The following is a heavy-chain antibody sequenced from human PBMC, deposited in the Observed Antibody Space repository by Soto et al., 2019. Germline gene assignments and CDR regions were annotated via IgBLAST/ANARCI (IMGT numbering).Heavy chain of an antibody. CDR1: GGSISGSY. Sequence: SETLSLTCTVPGGSISGSYWGWIRQPPGKGLEWIGSIYYSERTSYNSGSTYYSPSLKSRVTISGDTSKSQFSLKLSSVTAADTAVYYCARHTRNQFDPWGQGTLVTVS. V-gene: IGHV4-39*01. CDR3: ARHTRNQFDP. J-gene: IGHJ5*02. CDR2: IYYSERTSYNSGST.